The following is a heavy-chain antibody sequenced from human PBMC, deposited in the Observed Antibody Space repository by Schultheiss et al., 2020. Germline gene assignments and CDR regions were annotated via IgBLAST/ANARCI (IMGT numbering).Heavy chain of an antibody. V-gene: IGHV4-39*07. D-gene: IGHD5-12*01. CDR1: GGSISSYY. CDR3: ASTQGWLRFGFDY. J-gene: IGHJ4*02. Sequence: SQTLSLTCTVSGGSISSYYWGWIRQPPGKGLEWIGSIYYSGSTYYNPSLKSRVTISVDTSKNQFSLKLSSVTAADTAVYYCASTQGWLRFGFDYWGQGTLVTVSS. CDR2: IYYSGST.